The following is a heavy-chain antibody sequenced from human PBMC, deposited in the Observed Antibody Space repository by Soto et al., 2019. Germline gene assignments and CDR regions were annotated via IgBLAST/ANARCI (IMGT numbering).Heavy chain of an antibody. CDR3: ARGHVSSSWYKNWFDP. V-gene: IGHV4-34*01. D-gene: IGHD6-13*01. J-gene: IGHJ5*02. CDR1: GGSFGGYY. CDR2: INHSGST. Sequence: PSETLSLTCAVYGGSFGGYYWSWIRQPPGKGLEWIGEINHSGSTNYNPSLKSRVTISVDTSKNQFSLKLSSVTAADTAVYYCARGHVSSSWYKNWFDPWGQGTLVT.